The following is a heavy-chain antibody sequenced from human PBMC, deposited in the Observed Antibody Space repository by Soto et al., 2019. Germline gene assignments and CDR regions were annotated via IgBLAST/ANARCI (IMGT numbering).Heavy chain of an antibody. V-gene: IGHV3-33*01. CDR3: ARDQSSSEYYYGMDV. CDR2: IWYDGSNK. CDR1: GFTFSSYG. J-gene: IGHJ6*02. Sequence: QVQLVESGGGVVQPGRSLRLSCAASGFTFSSYGMHWVRQAPGKGLEWVAVIWYDGSNKYYADSVKGRFTISRDNSKNTLYLQMNSLRAEDTAVYYCARDQSSSEYYYGMDVWGQGTTVTVSS. D-gene: IGHD6-13*01.